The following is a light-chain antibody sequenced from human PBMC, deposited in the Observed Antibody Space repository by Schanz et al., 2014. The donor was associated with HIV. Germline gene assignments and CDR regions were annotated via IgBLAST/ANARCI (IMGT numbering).Light chain of an antibody. Sequence: QSVLTQPPSASGTPGQRVTISCSVSRSNIGSNAVNWFQQLPGTAPKLLIYNSYHRPSGVPDRFSGSGSGTSASLAISGLQSEDEADYYCAGWDDSLNVWVFGGGTKVTVL. J-gene: IGLJ3*02. CDR1: RSNIGSNA. V-gene: IGLV1-44*01. CDR2: NSY. CDR3: AGWDDSLNVWV.